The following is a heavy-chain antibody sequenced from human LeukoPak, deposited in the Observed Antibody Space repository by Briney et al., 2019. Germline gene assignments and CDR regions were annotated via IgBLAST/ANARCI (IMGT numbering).Heavy chain of an antibody. CDR3: ARHEYSGSYYGLSWFDP. V-gene: IGHV4-39*01. J-gene: IGHJ5*02. D-gene: IGHD1-26*01. Sequence: SETLSLTCTVSGGSISSSGYYWGWIRQPPGKGLEWIASIYYSGSTYYNPSLKSRITISVDTSKNQLSLKLRSLTAAETAVYYCARHEYSGSYYGLSWFDPWGQGTLVTVSS. CDR1: GGSISSSGYY. CDR2: IYYSGST.